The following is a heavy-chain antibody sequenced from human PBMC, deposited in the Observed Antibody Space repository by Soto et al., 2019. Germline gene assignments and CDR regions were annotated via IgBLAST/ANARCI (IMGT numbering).Heavy chain of an antibody. CDR2: ISAYNGNT. CDR1: GYTFTSYG. V-gene: IGHV1-18*01. Sequence: QVQLVQSGAEVKKPGASVKVSCKASGYTFTSYGISWVRQAPGQGLEGMGWISAYNGNTNYAQKLQGRVTMTTDTSTSTAYMELRSLRSDDTAVYYCARGAPPRYGSGSNKTEDYWGQGTLVTVSS. J-gene: IGHJ4*02. D-gene: IGHD3-10*01. CDR3: ARGAPPRYGSGSNKTEDY.